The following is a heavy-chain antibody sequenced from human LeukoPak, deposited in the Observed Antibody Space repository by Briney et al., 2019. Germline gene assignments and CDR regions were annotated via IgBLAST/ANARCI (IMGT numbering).Heavy chain of an antibody. V-gene: IGHV4-38-2*02. CDR3: AQLRYYYFDY. J-gene: IGHJ4*02. D-gene: IGHD4-17*01. Sequence: SETLSLTCTVSGYSISSGYYWGWIRQPPGKGLECIGIIYYSGSTYYNPSLKSRVTISVDTSKNQFSLKLSSVTAADTAVYYCAQLRYYYFDYWGQGTLVTVSS. CDR1: GYSISSGYY. CDR2: IYYSGST.